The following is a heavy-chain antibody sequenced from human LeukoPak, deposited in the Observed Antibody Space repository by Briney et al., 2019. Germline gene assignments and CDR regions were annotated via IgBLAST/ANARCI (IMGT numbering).Heavy chain of an antibody. J-gene: IGHJ4*02. V-gene: IGHV3-53*01. CDR2: IYSGGNT. Sequence: GGSLRLSCTVSGFTVSINSMSWVRQAPGKGLEWVSFIYSGGNTHYSDSVKGRFTISRDNSKNTLYLQMNSLRAEDTAVYYCAKSLAVDTAMAHFDYWGQGTLVTVSS. D-gene: IGHD5-18*01. CDR1: GFTVSINS. CDR3: AKSLAVDTAMAHFDY.